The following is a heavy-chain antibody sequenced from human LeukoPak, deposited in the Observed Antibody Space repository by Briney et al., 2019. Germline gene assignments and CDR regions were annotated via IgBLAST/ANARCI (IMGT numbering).Heavy chain of an antibody. J-gene: IGHJ4*02. CDR1: GLTFSSNY. CDR2: IYSGGIT. V-gene: IGHV3-53*01. CDR3: TRVWLSLGYYFDS. Sequence: PGGSLRLSCAASGLTFSSNYMSWVRQAPGKGLEWVSVIYSGGITYYTDSVKGRFTISRDNSKNTLYLQMNSLRAEDTAVYYCTRVWLSLGYYFDSWGPGTLVTVSS. D-gene: IGHD3-22*01.